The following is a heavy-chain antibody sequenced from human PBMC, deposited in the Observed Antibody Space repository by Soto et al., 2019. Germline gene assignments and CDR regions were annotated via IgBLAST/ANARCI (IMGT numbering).Heavy chain of an antibody. J-gene: IGHJ3*01. Sequence: GGSLRHSCEASGFTFSDYWIRWVRQVPGKGLVWVSRIKGDGSSINYADSVKGRFTISRDNAKNTLYLQMNSLRAEDTAVYYCARGIPGHYGFDVWGQGTMVTVSS. V-gene: IGHV3-74*01. CDR1: GFTFSDYW. D-gene: IGHD3-10*01. CDR2: IKGDGSSI. CDR3: ARGIPGHYGFDV.